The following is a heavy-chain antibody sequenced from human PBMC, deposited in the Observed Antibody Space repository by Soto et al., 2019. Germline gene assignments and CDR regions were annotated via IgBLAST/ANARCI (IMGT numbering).Heavy chain of an antibody. CDR2: ISYDGSNK. J-gene: IGHJ6*02. CDR3: AKELAYGSGSYYFGMDV. V-gene: IGHV3-30*18. D-gene: IGHD3-10*01. Sequence: GGSLRLSCAASGFTFSSYGMHWVRQAPGKGLEWVAVISYDGSNKYYADSVKGRFTISRDNSKNTLYLQMNSLRAEDTAVYYCAKELAYGSGSYYFGMDVWGQGTTVTVSS. CDR1: GFTFSSYG.